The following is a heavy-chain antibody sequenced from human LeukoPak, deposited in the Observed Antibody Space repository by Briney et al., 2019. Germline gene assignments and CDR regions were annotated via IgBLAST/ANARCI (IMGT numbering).Heavy chain of an antibody. J-gene: IGHJ6*02. CDR3: ARLPSYQLAYYYYGMDV. D-gene: IGHD2-2*01. Sequence: GGSLRLSCAASGFTLSSYGMHWVRQAPGKGLEWVAVISYDGSNEYYADSVKGRFTISRDNSKNTLYLQMNSLRAEDTAVYYCARLPSYQLAYYYYGMDVWGQGTTVTVSS. CDR1: GFTLSSYG. CDR2: ISYDGSNE. V-gene: IGHV3-30*03.